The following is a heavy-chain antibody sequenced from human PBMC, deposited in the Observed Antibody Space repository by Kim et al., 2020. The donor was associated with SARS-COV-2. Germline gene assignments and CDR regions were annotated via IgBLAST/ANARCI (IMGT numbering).Heavy chain of an antibody. D-gene: IGHD3-16*01. CDR3: ARDIRGTWFDP. V-gene: IGHV3-7*01. J-gene: IGHJ5*02. Sequence: EKDYIDSVKGRITISRDNAKNLMYLQMSGLRAEDTAVYYCARDIRGTWFDPWGQETLVTVSS. CDR2: EK.